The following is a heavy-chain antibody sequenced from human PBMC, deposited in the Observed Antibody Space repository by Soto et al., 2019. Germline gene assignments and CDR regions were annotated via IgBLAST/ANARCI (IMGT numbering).Heavy chain of an antibody. CDR1: GGTFSSYA. Sequence: ASVKVSCKASGGTFSSYAISWVRQAPGQGLEWMGGIIPIFGTANYAQKFQGRVTITADESTSTAYMELSSLRSEDTAVYYCARGDTVTTRLNYYYMDVWGKGTTVTVSS. J-gene: IGHJ6*03. D-gene: IGHD4-17*01. V-gene: IGHV1-69*13. CDR3: ARGDTVTTRLNYYYMDV. CDR2: IIPIFGTA.